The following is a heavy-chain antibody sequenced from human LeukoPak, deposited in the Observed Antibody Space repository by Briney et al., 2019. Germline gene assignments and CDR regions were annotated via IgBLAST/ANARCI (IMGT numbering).Heavy chain of an antibody. Sequence: PGRSLRLSCAASGFTFNSYGIHWVRQAPGKGLEWVAVIWYDGNNKYYADSVKGRFTISRDSSKNTMYLQMNSLRAEGTAVYYCAREHTTVTSLLDYWGQGTLVTVSS. CDR1: GFTFNSYG. CDR2: IWYDGNNK. J-gene: IGHJ4*02. V-gene: IGHV3-33*01. CDR3: AREHTTVTSLLDY. D-gene: IGHD4-17*01.